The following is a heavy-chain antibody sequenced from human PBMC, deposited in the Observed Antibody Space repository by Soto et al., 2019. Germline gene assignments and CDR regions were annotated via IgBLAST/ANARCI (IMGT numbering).Heavy chain of an antibody. V-gene: IGHV4-39*01. D-gene: IGHD3-10*01. CDR3: ARRGSGHTFDY. CDR2: IYEGETT. CDR1: GASISRTGFH. J-gene: IGHJ4*02. Sequence: QLQLQESGPGLVKPSETLSLTCAVSGASISRTGFHWGWIRQPPGQGLEWIGSIYEGETTFYNSSLKSRVTISADTSKNHFSLKLSSVTAADAAVYYCARRGSGHTFDYWGQGTLVTVSS.